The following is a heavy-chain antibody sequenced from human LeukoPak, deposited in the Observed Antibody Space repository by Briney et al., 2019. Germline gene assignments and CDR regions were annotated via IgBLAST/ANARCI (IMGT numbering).Heavy chain of an antibody. J-gene: IGHJ4*02. D-gene: IGHD6-13*01. Sequence: PSETLSLTCTVSGGSISSSSYYWGWIRQPPGKGLEWIGEIYHSGSTNYNPSLKSRVTISVDKSKNQFSLKLSSVTAADTAVYYCARGDSSRWYYFDYWGQGTLVTVSS. CDR1: GGSISSSSYY. CDR3: ARGDSSRWYYFDY. CDR2: IYHSGST. V-gene: IGHV4-39*07.